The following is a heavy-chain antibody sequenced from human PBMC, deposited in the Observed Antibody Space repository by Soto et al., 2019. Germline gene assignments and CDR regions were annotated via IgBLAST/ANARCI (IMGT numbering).Heavy chain of an antibody. D-gene: IGHD4-17*01. Sequence: QITLKESGPSLVKPTQTLTLTCTFSGFSLSTSGVGVGWFRQPPGKALEWLAVIYWDDYKHYSPSLKSRLTITKDTSKNQVVLTMTNMDPVDTATYYCACKGYGDYPIDYWGQGTLVTVSS. V-gene: IGHV2-5*02. CDR1: GFSLSTSGVG. J-gene: IGHJ4*02. CDR2: IYWDDYK. CDR3: ACKGYGDYPIDY.